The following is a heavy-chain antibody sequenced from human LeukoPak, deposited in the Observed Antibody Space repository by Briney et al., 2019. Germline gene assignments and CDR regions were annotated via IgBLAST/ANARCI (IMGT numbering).Heavy chain of an antibody. V-gene: IGHV3-23*01. CDR2: ISGSGGST. CDR3: AKADLERITMVRGVIRDYMDV. J-gene: IGHJ6*03. CDR1: GFTFSSYG. D-gene: IGHD3-10*01. Sequence: GGSLRLSCAASGFTFSSYGMSWVRQAPGKGLEWVSAISGSGGSTYYADSVKGRFTISRDNSKNTLYLQMNSLRAEDTAVYYCAKADLERITMVRGVIRDYMDVWGKGTTVTVSS.